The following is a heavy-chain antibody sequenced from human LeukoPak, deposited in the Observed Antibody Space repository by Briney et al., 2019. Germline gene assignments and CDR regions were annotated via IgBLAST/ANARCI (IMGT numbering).Heavy chain of an antibody. Sequence: SETLSLTCTVSGGSITSYHWSWIRQPPGKGLEWIGYIYYSGSTHYNPSLKSRVTISVDTSKNQFSLRLSSVTAADTAMYYCARREGYSSSPLGYWGQGTLVTVSS. J-gene: IGHJ4*02. CDR2: IYYSGST. CDR3: ARREGYSSSPLGY. V-gene: IGHV4-59*08. CDR1: GGSITSYH. D-gene: IGHD6-6*01.